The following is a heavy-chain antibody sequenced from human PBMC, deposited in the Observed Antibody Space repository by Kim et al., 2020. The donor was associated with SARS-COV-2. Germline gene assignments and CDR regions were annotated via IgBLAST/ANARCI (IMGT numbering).Heavy chain of an antibody. D-gene: IGHD3-10*01. V-gene: IGHV3-20*01. J-gene: IGHJ6*02. CDR2: INWNGGST. Sequence: GGSLRLSCAASGFTFDDYGMSWVRQAPGKGLEWVSGINWNGGSTGYADSVKGRFTISRDNAKNSLYLQMNSLRAEDTALYHCARGPIRLYYYGSGSMDVWGQGTTVTVSS. CDR3: ARGPIRLYYYGSGSMDV. CDR1: GFTFDDYG.